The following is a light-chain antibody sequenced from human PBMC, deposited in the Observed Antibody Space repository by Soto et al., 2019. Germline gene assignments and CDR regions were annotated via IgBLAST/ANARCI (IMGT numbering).Light chain of an antibody. CDR1: QSVGSN. V-gene: IGKV3-15*01. J-gene: IGKJ1*01. CDR3: QHYNSYSEA. Sequence: EMVMTQSPATLSVSPGERATLSCRASQSVGSNLAWYQQKPGQAPRLLIYAASTRATGIPARFSGSGSGTEFTLTISSLQPDDFATYYCQHYNSYSEAFGQGTKVDIK. CDR2: AAS.